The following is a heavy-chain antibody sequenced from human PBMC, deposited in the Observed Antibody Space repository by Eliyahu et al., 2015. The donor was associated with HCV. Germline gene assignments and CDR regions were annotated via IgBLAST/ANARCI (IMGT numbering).Heavy chain of an antibody. V-gene: IGHV3-73*02. CDR1: GFTFGDSA. CDR2: IRGKGGRFET. CDR3: TVPRYSGNYYWFDP. Sequence: EVQLVESGGGLVQPGGSLTLSCAASGFTFGDSAIHWVRQAXGKGLEWVGRIRGKGGRFETTYAASVKGRFTISRDDLKNTASLQMDSLKTEDTAVYYCTVPRYSGNYYWFDPWGQGTLVTVSS. J-gene: IGHJ5*02. D-gene: IGHD1-26*01.